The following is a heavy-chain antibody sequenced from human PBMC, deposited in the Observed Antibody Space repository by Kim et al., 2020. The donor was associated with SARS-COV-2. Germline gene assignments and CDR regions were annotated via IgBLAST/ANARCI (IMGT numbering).Heavy chain of an antibody. CDR3: ARKWRYFDSYGMDV. D-gene: IGHD3-9*01. V-gene: IGHV3-11*06. Sequence: ADSVKGRFTISRDNAKNSLYLQMNSLGAEDTAVYYCARKWRYFDSYGMDVWGQGTTVTVSS. J-gene: IGHJ6*02.